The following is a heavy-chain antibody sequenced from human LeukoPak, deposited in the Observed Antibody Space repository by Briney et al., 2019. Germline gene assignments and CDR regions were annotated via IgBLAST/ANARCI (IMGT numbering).Heavy chain of an antibody. CDR3: AREGDYRGDWFDP. D-gene: IGHD3-16*01. CDR2: INPNSGGT. J-gene: IGHJ5*02. Sequence: ASVKVSCKASGYTFTGYYMHWVRQAPGQGLEWMGWINPNSGGTNYAQKFQGRVTMTRDTYISTAYMELSRLRSDDTAVYYCAREGDYRGDWFDPWGQGTLVTVSS. V-gene: IGHV1-2*02. CDR1: GYTFTGYY.